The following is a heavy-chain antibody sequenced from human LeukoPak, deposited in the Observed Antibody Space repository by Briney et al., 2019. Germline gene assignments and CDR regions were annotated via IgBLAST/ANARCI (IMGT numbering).Heavy chain of an antibody. V-gene: IGHV3-23*01. CDR2: ISGSGDST. CDR3: AKDRDIVVVPAATDYYFDY. D-gene: IGHD2-2*01. J-gene: IGHJ4*02. CDR1: GFTFSSSA. Sequence: GGSLRLSCAASGFTFSSSAMSWVRQAPGKGLEWVSAISGSGDSTYYADSVKGRFTISRDNSKNKLYLQMNSLRAEDTAIYYCAKDRDIVVVPAATDYYFDYWGQGTLVTVSS.